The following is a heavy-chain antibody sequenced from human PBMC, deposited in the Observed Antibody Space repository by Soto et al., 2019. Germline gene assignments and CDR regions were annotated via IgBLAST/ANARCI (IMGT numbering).Heavy chain of an antibody. CDR1: GYTFTSYD. CDR2: MNANSGNT. Sequence: QVQLVQSGAEVKKPGASVKVSCKASGYTFTSYDINWVRQATGQGLEWMGWMNANSGNTGYDQKFQGRVNMTRNTSKSTAYMELSSLRSEDTAVYYFARDLSYCNGGSSSSLGAFDIWGQGTMVTASS. V-gene: IGHV1-8*01. D-gene: IGHD2-15*01. J-gene: IGHJ3*02. CDR3: ARDLSYCNGGSSSSLGAFDI.